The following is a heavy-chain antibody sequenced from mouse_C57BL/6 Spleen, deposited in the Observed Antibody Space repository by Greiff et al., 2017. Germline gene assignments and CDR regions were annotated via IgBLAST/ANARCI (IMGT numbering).Heavy chain of an antibody. CDR1: GYSITSGYY. Sequence: ESGPGLVKPSQSLSLTCSVTGYSITSGYYWNWIRQFPGNKLEWMGDISYDGSNNYNPSLKNRISITRDTSKNQFFLKLNSVTTEDTATYYCARDNWFDYWGQGTTLTVSS. CDR2: ISYDGSN. V-gene: IGHV3-6*01. J-gene: IGHJ2*01. D-gene: IGHD4-1*02. CDR3: ARDNWFDY.